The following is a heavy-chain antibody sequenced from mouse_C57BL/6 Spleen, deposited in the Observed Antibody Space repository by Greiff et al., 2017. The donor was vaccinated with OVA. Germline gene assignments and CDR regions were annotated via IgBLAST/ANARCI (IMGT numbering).Heavy chain of an antibody. D-gene: IGHD1-1*01. J-gene: IGHJ4*01. CDR1: GFTFSDFY. CDR2: SRNKANDYTT. CDR3: ARDEDYYGSLDY. Sequence: EVKLVESGGGLVQSGRSLRLSCATSGFTFSDFYMEWVRQAPGKGLEWIAASRNKANDYTTEYSASVKGRFIVSRDTSQSILYLQMNALRAEDTAIDYCARDEDYYGSLDYWGQGTSVTVSS. V-gene: IGHV7-1*01.